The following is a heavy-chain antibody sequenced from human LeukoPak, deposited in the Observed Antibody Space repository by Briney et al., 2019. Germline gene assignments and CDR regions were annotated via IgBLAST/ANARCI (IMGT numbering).Heavy chain of an antibody. V-gene: IGHV3-9*01. CDR3: ARDPQFSGNY. CDR2: ISWNSGSI. D-gene: IGHD1-26*01. J-gene: IGHJ4*02. Sequence: GGSLRLSCAASGFTFDDYAMHWVRQAPGKGLEWVSGISWNSGSIGYADSVKGRFIVSRDNAKNSLYLQMNSLRVEDSAIYYCARDPQFSGNYWGQGTPVTVSS. CDR1: GFTFDDYA.